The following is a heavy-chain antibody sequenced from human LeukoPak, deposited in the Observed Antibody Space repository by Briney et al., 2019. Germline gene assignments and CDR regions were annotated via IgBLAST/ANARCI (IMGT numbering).Heavy chain of an antibody. CDR3: ARHKREYFYGWGSYLFDY. D-gene: IGHD3-10*01. Sequence: GESLKISCKGSGYSFTSYWIGWVRQMPGKGLEWMGIIYPGDSDTRYSPSFQGQVTISADKSISTAYLQWSSLKASDTAMYYCARHKREYFYGWGSYLFDYWGQGTLVTVSS. CDR1: GYSFTSYW. CDR2: IYPGDSDT. V-gene: IGHV5-51*01. J-gene: IGHJ4*02.